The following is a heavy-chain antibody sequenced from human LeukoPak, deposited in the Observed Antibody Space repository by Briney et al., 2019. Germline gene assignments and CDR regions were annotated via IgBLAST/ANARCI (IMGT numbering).Heavy chain of an antibody. CDR2: IRSKAYGGTT. CDR3: TRPYSSGYY. V-gene: IGHV3-49*04. Sequence: GGSLRLSCTASGFTFGDYAMSWVRQAPGKGLEWVGFIRSKAYGGTTEYAASVKGRFTISRDDSKSIAYLQMNSLKIEDTAVYYCTRPYSSGYYWGQGTLVTVSS. J-gene: IGHJ4*02. D-gene: IGHD6-19*01. CDR1: GFTFGDYA.